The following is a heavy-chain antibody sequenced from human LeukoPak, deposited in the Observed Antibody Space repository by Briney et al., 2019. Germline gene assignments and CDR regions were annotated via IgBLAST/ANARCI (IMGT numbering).Heavy chain of an antibody. CDR3: ARDLSSSGCIDY. Sequence: ASVKVSCKASGYTFTGHYIHWVRQAPGQGLEWMGWINPNSGGTNYAQKFQDRVTMTRDTSISTGYMELSRLRSDDTAVYYCARDLSSSGCIDYWGQGTLVTVSS. V-gene: IGHV1-2*02. J-gene: IGHJ4*02. CDR2: INPNSGGT. CDR1: GYTFTGHY. D-gene: IGHD6-19*01.